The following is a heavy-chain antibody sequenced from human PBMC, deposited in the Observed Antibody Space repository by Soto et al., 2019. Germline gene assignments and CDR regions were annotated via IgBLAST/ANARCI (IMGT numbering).Heavy chain of an antibody. CDR3: AKNRGSVATDQPKKDGEYYFDY. D-gene: IGHD5-12*01. CDR1: GFTFSSYA. CDR2: ISGSGGST. V-gene: IGHV3-23*01. J-gene: IGHJ4*02. Sequence: GESLKISCAASGFTFSSYAMSWVRQAPGKGLEWVSAISGSGGSTYYADSVKGRFTISRDNSKNTLYLQMNSLRAEDTAVYYCAKNRGSVATDQPKKDGEYYFDYWGQGTLVTVSS.